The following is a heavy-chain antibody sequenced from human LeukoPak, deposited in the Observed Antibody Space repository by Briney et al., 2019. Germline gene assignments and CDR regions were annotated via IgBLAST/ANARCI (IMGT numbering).Heavy chain of an antibody. J-gene: IGHJ2*01. V-gene: IGHV4-59*08. CDR2: IHYSGST. CDR3: ARRRELLRSNWYFDL. CDR1: GGSISSYY. D-gene: IGHD1-26*01. Sequence: SETLSLTCTVSGGSISSYYWSWIRQPPGKGLEWIGYIHYSGSTNYNPSLKSRLTISADTSKNQFSLKLTSVTAADTAVYYCARRRELLRSNWYFDLWGRGTLVTISS.